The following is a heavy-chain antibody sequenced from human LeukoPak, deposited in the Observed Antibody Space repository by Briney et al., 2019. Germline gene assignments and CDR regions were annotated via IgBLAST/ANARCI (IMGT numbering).Heavy chain of an antibody. CDR1: GFTFSSYS. J-gene: IGHJ5*02. Sequence: TGGSLRLSCAASGFTFSSYSMNWVRQAPGKGLEWVSSISSSSSYIYYADSVKGRFTISRDNAKNSLYLQMNSLRAEDTAVYYCARDPGYYYGSGSALFDPWGQGTLVTVSS. CDR2: ISSSSSYI. V-gene: IGHV3-21*01. D-gene: IGHD3-10*01. CDR3: ARDPGYYYGSGSALFDP.